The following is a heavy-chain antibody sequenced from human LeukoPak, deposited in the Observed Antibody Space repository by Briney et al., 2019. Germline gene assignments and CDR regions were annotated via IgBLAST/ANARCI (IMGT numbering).Heavy chain of an antibody. CDR1: GYTFTTYA. Sequence: GASVKVSCKTSGYTFTTYAMHWVRQAPGQRLEWMGWLNGVNGNTKYSQRFQGRVTITRDTSASAAYMELSSLTSEDTAVYYCAKGNTYGFDYWGQGTLVTVSS. CDR2: LNGVNGNT. V-gene: IGHV1-3*01. D-gene: IGHD5-18*01. J-gene: IGHJ4*02. CDR3: AKGNTYGFDY.